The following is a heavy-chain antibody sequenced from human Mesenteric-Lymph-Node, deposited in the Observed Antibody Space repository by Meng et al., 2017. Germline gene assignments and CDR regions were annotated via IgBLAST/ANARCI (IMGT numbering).Heavy chain of an antibody. D-gene: IGHD6-19*01. CDR1: GFTVSSNY. V-gene: IGHV3-53*04. Sequence: GGSLRLSCAASGFTVSSNYMSWVRQAPGKGLEWVSVIQSGGITYYADSVKGRFTSSRHKSKNTLDLQMNSLRPEDTAVYYCARGAPGYSSGWFHPDALDIWGQGTMVTVSS. J-gene: IGHJ3*02. CDR2: IQSGGIT. CDR3: ARGAPGYSSGWFHPDALDI.